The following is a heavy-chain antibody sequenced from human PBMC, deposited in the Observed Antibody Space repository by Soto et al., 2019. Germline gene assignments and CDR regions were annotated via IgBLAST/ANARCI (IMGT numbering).Heavy chain of an antibody. CDR3: AKVSRGIGVVQAELN. CDR1: GHTFQNYA. Sequence: EVQLLESGGGSVQPGGSLRRSCVASGHTFQNYAMTWVRQAPGKGLEWVSGISGSCGSTYYADSVRGLFNISRDDSKNTLYLQMSSLRAEDTAVYYCAKVSRGIGVVQAELNWGQGTLVTVSS. J-gene: IGHJ4*02. V-gene: IGHV3-23*01. D-gene: IGHD2-2*01. CDR2: ISGSCGST.